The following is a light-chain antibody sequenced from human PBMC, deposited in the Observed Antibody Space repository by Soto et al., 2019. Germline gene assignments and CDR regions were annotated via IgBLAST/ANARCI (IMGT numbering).Light chain of an antibody. J-gene: IGKJ1*01. Sequence: EIVLTQSPGTLSLSPGERATLSCRASQSVSSYLAWYQQKPGQAPRILIYGATSRATVIPDRFSGSGSWTAFTLNISRLEPEDFAVYYCQQYGSSSRTFGQGTKVEIK. V-gene: IGKV3-20*01. CDR3: QQYGSSSRT. CDR2: GAT. CDR1: QSVSSY.